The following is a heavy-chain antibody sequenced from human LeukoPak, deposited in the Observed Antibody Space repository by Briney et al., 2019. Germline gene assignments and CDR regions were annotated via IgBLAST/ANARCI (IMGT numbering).Heavy chain of an antibody. V-gene: IGHV1-18*04. CDR2: ISAYNGNT. J-gene: IGHJ6*04. CDR3: ARATSLDTAILRDYYYGMDV. Sequence: ASVTVSCKASGYTFTSYGISWVRQPPGQGLEWMGSISAYNGNTNYAQKLQGRVTMTTDTSTSTAYMELRSLRSDDTAVYYCARATSLDTAILRDYYYGMDVWGKGTTVTVSS. D-gene: IGHD5-18*01. CDR1: GYTFTSYG.